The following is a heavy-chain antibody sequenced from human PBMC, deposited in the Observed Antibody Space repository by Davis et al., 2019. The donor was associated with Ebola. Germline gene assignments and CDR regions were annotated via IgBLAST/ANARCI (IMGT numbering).Heavy chain of an antibody. CDR2: IKQDGSEK. Sequence: PGGSLRLSCAASGFTFSSYAMSWVRQAPGKGLEWVANIKQDGSEKYYGDSVKGRFTISRDNAKNSLYLQMNSLRAEDTAVYYCATWYSSGWWTVDYWGQGTLVTVSS. J-gene: IGHJ4*02. CDR1: GFTFSSYA. CDR3: ATWYSSGWWTVDY. V-gene: IGHV3-7*03. D-gene: IGHD6-19*01.